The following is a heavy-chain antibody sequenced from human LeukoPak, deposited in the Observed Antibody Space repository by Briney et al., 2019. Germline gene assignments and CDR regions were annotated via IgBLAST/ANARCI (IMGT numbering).Heavy chain of an antibody. J-gene: IGHJ6*03. V-gene: IGHV4-34*01. Sequence: TSETVSLTCAVYGGSFSGYYWSWIRQPPGKGLEWIGEINHSGSTNYNPSLKSRVTLSVDTSKTQFSLRLSSVTAADTAVYYCAREDSGSYYNYYYFYMDVWGKGTTVTISS. CDR2: INHSGST. CDR3: AREDSGSYYNYYYFYMDV. D-gene: IGHD3-10*01. CDR1: GGSFSGYY.